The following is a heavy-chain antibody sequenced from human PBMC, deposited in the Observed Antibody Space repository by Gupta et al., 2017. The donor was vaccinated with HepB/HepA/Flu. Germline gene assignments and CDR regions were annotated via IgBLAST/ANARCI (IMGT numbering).Heavy chain of an antibody. V-gene: IGHV3-11*01. CDR1: GFTFSDYY. D-gene: IGHD4-17*01. CDR3: AKDIPAGGVTTGDY. J-gene: IGHJ4*02. CDR2: ISSSGSTI. Sequence: QVQLVESGGGLVKPGGSLRLSCAASGFTFSDYYMSWIRQAPGKGLEWVSYISSSGSTIYYADDVKGRFTIARDNAKNSLYLQMKGLGVEVTAVDYFAKDIPAGGVTTGDYWGQGTMVTVSA.